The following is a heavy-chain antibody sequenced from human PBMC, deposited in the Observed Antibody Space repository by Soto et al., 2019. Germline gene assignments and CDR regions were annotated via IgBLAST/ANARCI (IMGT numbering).Heavy chain of an antibody. J-gene: IGHJ4*02. Sequence: PSETLSLTSTVSGGSISSYYWSWIRQPPGKGLEWIGYIYYSGSTNYNPSLKSRVTISVDTSKNQFSLKLSSVTAADTAVYYCATTASGWYDYWGQGTLVTVSS. V-gene: IGHV4-59*08. D-gene: IGHD6-19*01. CDR2: IYYSGST. CDR3: ATTASGWYDY. CDR1: GGSISSYY.